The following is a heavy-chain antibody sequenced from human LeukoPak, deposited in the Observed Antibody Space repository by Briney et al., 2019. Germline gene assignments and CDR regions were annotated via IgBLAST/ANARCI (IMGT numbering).Heavy chain of an antibody. CDR1: GFTFSSYA. D-gene: IGHD1-26*01. CDR3: AKDSRIPWGAFDI. J-gene: IGHJ3*02. Sequence: PGGSLRLSCAASGFTFSSYAMSWVRQAPGKGLEWVSAISGSGANTYSADSLKGRFTISRDNSKNTVHLQMNSLRAEDTAVYYCAKDSRIPWGAFDIWGQGTIVTVSS. V-gene: IGHV3-23*01. CDR2: ISGSGANT.